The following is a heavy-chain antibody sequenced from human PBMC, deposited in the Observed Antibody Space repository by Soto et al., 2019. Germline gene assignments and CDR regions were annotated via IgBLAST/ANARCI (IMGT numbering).Heavy chain of an antibody. Sequence: ASVKVSCTASGYTFTSYYMHCVRQAPLQGLEGMGIINPSGGSTSYAQKFQGRVTMTRDTSTSTVYMELSSLRSEDTAVYYCARSLGYSSSSLFRYYYYGMDVWGQGTTVTVSS. D-gene: IGHD6-6*01. CDR2: INPSGGST. CDR3: ARSLGYSSSSLFRYYYYGMDV. CDR1: GYTFTSYY. J-gene: IGHJ6*02. V-gene: IGHV1-46*01.